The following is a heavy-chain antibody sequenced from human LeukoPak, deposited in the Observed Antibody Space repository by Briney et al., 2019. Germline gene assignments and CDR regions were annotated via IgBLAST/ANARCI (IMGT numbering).Heavy chain of an antibody. CDR2: ISSSGSTI. D-gene: IGHD6-19*01. Sequence: PGGSLRLSCAASGFTFSDYYMSWIRQAPGKGLEWVSYISSSGSTIYYADSVKGRFTISRDNAKNSLYLQMNSLRAEDTAVYYCARDVSSGWYGDYFDYWGQGTLVTVSS. CDR1: GFTFSDYY. J-gene: IGHJ4*02. CDR3: ARDVSSGWYGDYFDY. V-gene: IGHV3-11*04.